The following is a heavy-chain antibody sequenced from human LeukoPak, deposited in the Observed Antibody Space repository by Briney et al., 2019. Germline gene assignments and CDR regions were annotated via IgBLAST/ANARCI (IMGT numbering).Heavy chain of an antibody. J-gene: IGHJ4*02. Sequence: PGGSLRLSCAASGFTFSGSAMHWVRQAPGKGLEWVGRIRSKANSYATAYAASVKGRFTISRDDSKNTAYLQMNSLKTEDTAVYYCTRGGSGWALDYWGQGTLVTVSS. CDR1: GFTFSGSA. V-gene: IGHV3-73*01. CDR2: IRSKANSYAT. CDR3: TRGGSGWALDY. D-gene: IGHD6-19*01.